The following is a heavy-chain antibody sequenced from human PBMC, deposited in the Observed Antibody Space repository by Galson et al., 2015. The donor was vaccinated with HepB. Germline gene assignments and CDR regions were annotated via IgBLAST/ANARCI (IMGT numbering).Heavy chain of an antibody. CDR3: ARVLKYCSGGSCFPKYYYYGMDV. Sequence: SLRLSCAASGFTFGDYYMSWIRQAPGKGVEWGSYISTSGTYANYAVSVKGRLTISRDNAKNSLYLQIKSLRDEDTAVYYCARVLKYCSGGSCFPKYYYYGMDVWGQGTTVTVSS. CDR2: ISTSGTYA. V-gene: IGHV3-11*06. D-gene: IGHD2-15*01. CDR1: GFTFGDYY. J-gene: IGHJ6*02.